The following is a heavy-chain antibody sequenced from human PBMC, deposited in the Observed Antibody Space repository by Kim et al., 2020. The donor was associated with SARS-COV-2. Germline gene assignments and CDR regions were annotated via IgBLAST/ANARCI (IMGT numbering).Heavy chain of an antibody. CDR2: SEK. D-gene: IGHD6-19*01. V-gene: IGHV3-7*01. J-gene: IGHJ5*02. CDR3: ARGQGGWGS. Sequence: SEKYYVDSLKGRFTISRDNAKNSLYLQMNSLSAEDTAVYYCARGQGGWGSWGQGTLVTVSS.